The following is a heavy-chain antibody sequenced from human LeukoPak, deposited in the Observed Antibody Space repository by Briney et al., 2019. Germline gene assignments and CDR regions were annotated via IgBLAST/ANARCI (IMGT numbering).Heavy chain of an antibody. D-gene: IGHD2-2*01. J-gene: IGHJ4*02. CDR2: IIPILGIA. V-gene: IGHV1-69*04. Sequence: GASVKVPCKASGGTFSSYAISWVRQAPGQGLEWMGRIIPILGIANYAQKFQGRVAITADKSTSTAYMELSSLRSEDTAVYYCARPSHCSSTSCPYYFDYWGQGTLVTVSS. CDR1: GGTFSSYA. CDR3: ARPSHCSSTSCPYYFDY.